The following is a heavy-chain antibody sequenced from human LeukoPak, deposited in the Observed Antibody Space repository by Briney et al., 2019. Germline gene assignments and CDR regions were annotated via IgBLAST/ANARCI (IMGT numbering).Heavy chain of an antibody. V-gene: IGHV3-7*01. Sequence: GGSLRLSCAASGFTFSSYWMSWVRQAPGKGLEWVANIKQDGSEKYYVDSVKGRFTISRDNAKNSLYLQMNSLRAEDTAVYYCARGANLLPGGGNLYNWFDPWGQGTLVTVSS. CDR3: ARGANLLPGGGNLYNWFDP. J-gene: IGHJ5*02. CDR2: IKQDGSEK. CDR1: GFTFSSYW. D-gene: IGHD4-23*01.